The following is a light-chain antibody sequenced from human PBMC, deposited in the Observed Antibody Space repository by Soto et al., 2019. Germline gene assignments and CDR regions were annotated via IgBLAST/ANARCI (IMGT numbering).Light chain of an antibody. J-gene: IGKJ2*01. CDR2: GAS. V-gene: IGKV3-20*01. Sequence: EIVLTQSPGTLSLSPGERATLSCRASQSVSSSHLAWYQQKPGQAPRLFMYGASNRATGIPDRFSGSGSGKDFTLSISRLEPEDFAVYYCQHYGSSPRTFGPGTKLEIK. CDR1: QSVSSSH. CDR3: QHYGSSPRT.